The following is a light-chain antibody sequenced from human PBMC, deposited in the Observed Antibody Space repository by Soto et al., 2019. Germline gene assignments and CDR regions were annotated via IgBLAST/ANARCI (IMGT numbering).Light chain of an antibody. CDR2: GAT. Sequence: DIQMTQSPLSLAASVGDRVTITCRASQSISKYLSWYQQKPGKAPYLLIFGATSLQTGAPSRFTGSGFGTNFTLTISSLQPEDFATYYCQHSYNAPRVFGQCTKVEI. CDR1: QSISKY. J-gene: IGKJ1*01. CDR3: QHSYNAPRV. V-gene: IGKV1-39*01.